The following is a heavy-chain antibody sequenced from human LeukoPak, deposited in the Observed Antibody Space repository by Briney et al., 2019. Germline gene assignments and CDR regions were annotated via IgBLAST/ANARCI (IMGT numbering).Heavy chain of an antibody. V-gene: IGHV3-48*01. CDR3: AYGSGTYSHFDP. J-gene: IGHJ5*02. CDR2: ISSSSSTI. CDR1: RFTFSSYS. Sequence: GGSLRLSCAASRFTFSSYSMNWVRQAPGKGLEWVSYISSSSSTIYYADSVKGRFTISRDNAKNSLYLQMNSLRAEDTAVYYCAYGSGTYSHFDPWGQGTLVTVSS. D-gene: IGHD3-10*01.